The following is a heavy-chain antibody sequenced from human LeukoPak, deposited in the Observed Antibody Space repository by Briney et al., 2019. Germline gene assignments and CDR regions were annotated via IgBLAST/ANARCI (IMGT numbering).Heavy chain of an antibody. CDR3: ARGVTQ. CDR2: IYYTGST. Sequence: PSETLSLTCTVSGGSIDDYYWSWIRQPPGKGLEWIGYIYYTGSTSYNPSLQSRLTISIDTSKTQFSLRLTSVTAADTAVYFCARGVTQWGQGTLVTVSS. D-gene: IGHD2-21*02. CDR1: GGSIDDYY. V-gene: IGHV4-59*01. J-gene: IGHJ4*02.